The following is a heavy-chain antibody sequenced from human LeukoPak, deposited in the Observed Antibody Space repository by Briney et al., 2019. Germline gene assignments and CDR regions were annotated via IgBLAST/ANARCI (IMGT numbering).Heavy chain of an antibody. CDR3: AKWDTGIDY. CDR2: IGISSNKI. J-gene: IGHJ4*02. V-gene: IGHV3-21*04. CDR1: GFTLRSYT. D-gene: IGHD5-18*01. Sequence: GGSLRLSCAASGFTLRSYTMNWVRQAPGKGLEWVSSIGISSNKIYYADSVKGRFIISRDNAKNSVYLQMNSLRAEDTAVYYCAKWDTGIDYWGQGTLVTVSS.